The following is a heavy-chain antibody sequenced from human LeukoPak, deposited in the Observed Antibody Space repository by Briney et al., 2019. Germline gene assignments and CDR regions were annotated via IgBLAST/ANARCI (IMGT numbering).Heavy chain of an antibody. V-gene: IGHV3-23*01. J-gene: IGHJ4*02. CDR1: GFTFSSYA. D-gene: IGHD6-25*01. CDR3: ASDYFLDY. CDR2: ISDSGART. Sequence: GGSLRLTCAASGFTFSSYAMTWVRQAPGKGLEWVSTISDSGARTNYADSAKGRFTISRDNSMNTLYLQMNSLRADDTAVYYCASDYFLDYWGQGTLVTVSS.